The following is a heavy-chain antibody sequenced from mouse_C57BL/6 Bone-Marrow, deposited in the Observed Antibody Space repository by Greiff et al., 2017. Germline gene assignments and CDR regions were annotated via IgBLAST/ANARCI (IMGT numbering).Heavy chain of an antibody. D-gene: IGHD1-1*01. CDR1: GYAFSSSW. J-gene: IGHJ4*01. V-gene: IGHV1-82*01. CDR3: ARGLLLRGAMDY. Sequence: QVQLQQSGPELVKPGASVKISCKASGYAFSSSWMNWVKQRPGKGLEWIGRIYPGDGDTNYNGKFKGKATLTADKSSSTAYMQLSSLTSEDSAVYFCARGLLLRGAMDYWGQGTSVTVSS. CDR2: IYPGDGDT.